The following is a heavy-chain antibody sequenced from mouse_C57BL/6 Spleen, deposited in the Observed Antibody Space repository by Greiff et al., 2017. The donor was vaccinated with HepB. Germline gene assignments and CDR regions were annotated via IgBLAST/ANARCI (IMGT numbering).Heavy chain of an antibody. V-gene: IGHV3-6*01. D-gene: IGHD2-4*01. CDR3: ASENPSGLRRDVDY. CDR1: GYSITSGYY. CDR2: ISYDGSN. Sequence: DVKLQESGPGLVKPSQSLSLTCSVTGYSITSGYYWNWIRQFPGNKLEWMGYISYDGSNNYNPSLKNRISITRDTSKNQCFLKLNSVTTEDTATYYCASENPSGLRRDVDYWGQGTSVTVSS. J-gene: IGHJ4*01.